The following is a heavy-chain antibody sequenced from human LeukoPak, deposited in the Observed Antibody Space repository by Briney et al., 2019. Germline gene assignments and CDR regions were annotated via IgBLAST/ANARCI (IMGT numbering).Heavy chain of an antibody. CDR1: GFTFSSNG. D-gene: IGHD1-26*01. CDR3: AKEASGSRTYFDY. Sequence: PGGSLRLSGAPSGFTFSSNGMNWFRQAPGKGLEWGAFIRYDGSNKYYADSVKGRFTISRDNSKNTLYLQMNSLRAEDTAVYYCAKEASGSRTYFDYWGQGTLVTVSS. V-gene: IGHV3-30*02. J-gene: IGHJ4*02. CDR2: IRYDGSNK.